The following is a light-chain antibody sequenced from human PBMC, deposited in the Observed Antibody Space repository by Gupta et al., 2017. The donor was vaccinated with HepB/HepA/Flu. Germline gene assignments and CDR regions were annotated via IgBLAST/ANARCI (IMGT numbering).Light chain of an antibody. CDR1: QAIGTW. CDR3: QKANTPPLT. Sequence: DIQMTQSPFSVSASVGDRVTITCRASQAIGTWLAWYQQKPGKAPELLIYAASSLQSGAPSRFSGSGSGTDFTLTITSLQPEDSATYYCQKANTPPLTFGGGTKVEIK. CDR2: AAS. V-gene: IGKV1-12*01. J-gene: IGKJ4*01.